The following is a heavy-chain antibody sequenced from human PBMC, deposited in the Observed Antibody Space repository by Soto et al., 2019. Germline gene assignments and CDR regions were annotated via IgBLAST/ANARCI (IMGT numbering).Heavy chain of an antibody. CDR1: GFTFDDYT. CDR3: AKDIDSSGYRYYYGMDV. V-gene: IGHV3-43*01. CDR2: ISWDGGST. Sequence: PGGSLRLSCAASGFTFDDYTMHCVRQAPGKGLEWVSLISWDGGSTYYADSVKGRFTISRDNSKNSLYLQMNSLRTEDTALYYCAKDIDSSGYRYYYGMDVWGQGTTVTVSS. J-gene: IGHJ6*02. D-gene: IGHD3-22*01.